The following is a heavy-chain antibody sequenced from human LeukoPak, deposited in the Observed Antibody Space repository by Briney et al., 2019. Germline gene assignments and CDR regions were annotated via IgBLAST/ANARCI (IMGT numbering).Heavy chain of an antibody. CDR1: GFTFSSYW. CDR3: ARDLARTTVGFDP. J-gene: IGHJ5*02. Sequence: GGSLRLSRAASGFTFSSYWMSWVRQAQGKGLGWVANIKQDGSEKYYVDSVKGRFTISRDNAKNSLYLQMNSLRAEDTAVYYCARDLARTTVGFDPWGQGTLVTVSS. D-gene: IGHD4-17*01. V-gene: IGHV3-7*01. CDR2: IKQDGSEK.